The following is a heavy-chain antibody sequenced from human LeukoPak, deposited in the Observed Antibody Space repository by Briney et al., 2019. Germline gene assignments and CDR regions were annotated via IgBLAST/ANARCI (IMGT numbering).Heavy chain of an antibody. CDR2: IYHSGST. V-gene: IGHV4-4*02. CDR3: ARDEWFEAGLF. D-gene: IGHD3-3*01. Sequence: SETLSLTCAVSGGSISSSNWWSWVRQPPGKGLEWIGEIYHSGSTNYNPSLKSQVTISVDTSKNQFSLKLSSVTAADTAVYYCARDEWFEAGLFWGQGTMVTVSS. J-gene: IGHJ3*01. CDR1: GGSISSSNW.